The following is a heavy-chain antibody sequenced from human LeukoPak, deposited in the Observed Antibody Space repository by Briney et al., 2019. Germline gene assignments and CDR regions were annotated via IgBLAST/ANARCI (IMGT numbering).Heavy chain of an antibody. J-gene: IGHJ6*02. Sequence: GGSLRPSCAAAGFTLTIYTLSWVRQAPGKGREWVSALSGSGYSTYYADSVKGRFTISRDNSKNTLYLQMNSLRAEDTALYYCARDNRRLYCSPTSCYTDYYYGMDVWGQGTTVTVS. V-gene: IGHV3-23*01. CDR2: LSGSGYST. CDR3: ARDNRRLYCSPTSCYTDYYYGMDV. CDR1: GFTLTIYT. D-gene: IGHD2-2*02.